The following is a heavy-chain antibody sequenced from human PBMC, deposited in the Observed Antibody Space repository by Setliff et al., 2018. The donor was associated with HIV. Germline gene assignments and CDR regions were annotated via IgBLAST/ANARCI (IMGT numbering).Heavy chain of an antibody. CDR2: ISSDGSSK. CDR1: GLTFNSYA. CDR3: EGTPFDAVDI. V-gene: IGHV3-30-3*01. Sequence: GGSLRLSCAASGLTFNSYAMHWVRQAPGKGLEWVAFISSDGSSKSYTDSVKGRFTISRVNSKKTVYLQMDSLRVEDTAVYYCEGTPFDAVDIWGQGTMVTVSS. J-gene: IGHJ3*02.